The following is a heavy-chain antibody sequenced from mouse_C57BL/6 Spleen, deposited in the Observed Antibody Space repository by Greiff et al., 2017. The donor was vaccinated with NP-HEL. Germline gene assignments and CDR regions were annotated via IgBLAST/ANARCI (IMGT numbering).Heavy chain of an antibody. CDR3: ARNYYGRNYAMDY. V-gene: IGHV1-26*01. Sequence: VQLQQSGPELVKPGASVKISCKASGYTFTDYYMNWVKQSHGKSLEWIGDINPNNGGTSYNQKFKAKATLTVDKSSSTAYMELRSLTSEDSAVYYCARNYYGRNYAMDYWGQGTSVTVSS. CDR1: GYTFTDYY. D-gene: IGHD1-1*01. CDR2: INPNNGGT. J-gene: IGHJ4*01.